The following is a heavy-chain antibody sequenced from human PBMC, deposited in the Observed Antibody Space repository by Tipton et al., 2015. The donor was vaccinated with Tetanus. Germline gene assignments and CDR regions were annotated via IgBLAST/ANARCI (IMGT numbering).Heavy chain of an antibody. D-gene: IGHD5-12*01. CDR3: ARANNDYSKKGPLDY. J-gene: IGHJ4*02. CDR1: GASLRGGDYH. Sequence: LRLSCTVSGASLRGGDYHWSWIRQPPGKGLEWLAYISGSGATNSNYYLKSRITMTRDTSRNQFSLTLTSVTAADTAVYYCARANNDYSKKGPLDYWGQGILVIVSS. CDR2: ISGSGAT. V-gene: IGHV4-61*08.